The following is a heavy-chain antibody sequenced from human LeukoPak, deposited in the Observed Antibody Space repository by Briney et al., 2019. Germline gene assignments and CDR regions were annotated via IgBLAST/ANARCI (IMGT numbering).Heavy chain of an antibody. CDR2: ISKKTAI. Sequence: PGGSLRLSCAASGFSVSDYYMNWLRQSPGKGLEWVSHISKKTAIEYADSVKGRFTISRDNANNLLLLQMDSLGPEDTGVYYCARGTYYSGSGPGSWFDPWGHGTPVTVSS. D-gene: IGHD3-10*01. J-gene: IGHJ5*02. CDR1: GFSVSDYY. V-gene: IGHV3-69-1*01. CDR3: ARGTYYSGSGPGSWFDP.